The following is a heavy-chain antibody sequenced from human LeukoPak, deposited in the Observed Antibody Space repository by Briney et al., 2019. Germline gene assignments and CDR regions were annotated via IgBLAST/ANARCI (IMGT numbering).Heavy chain of an antibody. CDR3: ARQVPGPYNYYGMDV. J-gene: IGHJ6*02. V-gene: IGHV4-39*01. CDR2: IYYAGIT. Sequence: SETLSLTCIVSGGSISNTNFYWAWIRQPPGTGLEWFGNIYYAGITSYNPSLKSRVTISVDTSKSQFSLRLTSVTAADTAVYYCARQVPGPYNYYGMDVWGQGTTVTVSS. CDR1: GGSISNTNFY.